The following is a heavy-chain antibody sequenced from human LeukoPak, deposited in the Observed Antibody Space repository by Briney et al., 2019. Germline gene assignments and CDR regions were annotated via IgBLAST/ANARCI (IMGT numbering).Heavy chain of an antibody. CDR2: IYYSGST. J-gene: IGHJ4*02. D-gene: IGHD3-10*01. V-gene: IGHV4-59*01. CDR3: ARGMRFGEFFFDY. Sequence: SETLSLTCTVSGGSISSYYWSWIRQPPGKGLEWIGYIYYSGSTNYNPSLKSRVTISVDTSKYQFSLKLSSVTAADTAVYYCARGMRFGEFFFDYWGQGTLVTVSS. CDR1: GGSISSYY.